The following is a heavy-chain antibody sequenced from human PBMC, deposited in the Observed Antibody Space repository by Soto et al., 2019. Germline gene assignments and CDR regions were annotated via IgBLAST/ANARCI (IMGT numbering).Heavy chain of an antibody. J-gene: IGHJ4*02. CDR3: ARGPTDYYDNIGHYSLDH. CDR2: ISTHNGNT. D-gene: IGHD3-22*01. CDR1: GYTFTTYG. Sequence: QVQLVQSGAEVKKPGASVKVSCKASGYTFTTYGMTWVRQAPGQGLDWVGWISTHNGNTKYAESLQGRVTMTTDTTTSTAYMELSSLKSDDTAVYYCARGPTDYYDNIGHYSLDHWGQGTLVTVSS. V-gene: IGHV1-18*01.